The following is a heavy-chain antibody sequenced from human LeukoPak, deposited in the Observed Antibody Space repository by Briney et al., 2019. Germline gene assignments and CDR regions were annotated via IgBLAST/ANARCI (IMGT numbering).Heavy chain of an antibody. CDR2: ITGSGAST. Sequence: GGSLRLSCAASGFTFSNYAMTWVRQAPGKGLEWVSAITGSGASTNYADSVKGRFTISRDNSKNTIYLQMNSLRAEDTAIYYCAKRSSISSGYFDFWGRGTLVTVSS. J-gene: IGHJ4*02. CDR3: AKRSSISSGYFDF. D-gene: IGHD3-22*01. V-gene: IGHV3-23*01. CDR1: GFTFSNYA.